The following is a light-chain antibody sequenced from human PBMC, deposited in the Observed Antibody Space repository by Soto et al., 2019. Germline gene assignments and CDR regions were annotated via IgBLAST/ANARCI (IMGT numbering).Light chain of an antibody. CDR1: TRDIGAYDY. J-gene: IGLJ1*01. CDR3: SSYTPSSTYV. CDR2: AVN. V-gene: IGLV2-14*03. Sequence: QSVLTQPASVSGSPGQSITISCTGSTRDIGAYDYVSWYQQYPGKAPRLIIYAVNSRPSGVSNRFSGSKSGNTASLTISGLQAEDEADYHCSSYTPSSTYVFGTGTKVTVL.